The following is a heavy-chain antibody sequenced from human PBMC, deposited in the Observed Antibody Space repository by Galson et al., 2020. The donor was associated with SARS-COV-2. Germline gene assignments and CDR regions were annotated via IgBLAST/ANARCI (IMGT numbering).Heavy chain of an antibody. J-gene: IGHJ2*01. CDR2: ISSSSSYI. CDR3: ARVPKLRFLEWFYWYCYL. CDR1: GFTFSSYS. V-gene: IGHV3-21*01. D-gene: IGHD3-3*01. Sequence: TGGSLRLSCAASGFTFSSYSMNWVRQAPGKGLEWVSSISSSSSYIYYADSVKGRFTISRDNAKNSLYLQMNILRAEDTAVYYCARVPKLRFLEWFYWYCYLWGRGTLVTVSS.